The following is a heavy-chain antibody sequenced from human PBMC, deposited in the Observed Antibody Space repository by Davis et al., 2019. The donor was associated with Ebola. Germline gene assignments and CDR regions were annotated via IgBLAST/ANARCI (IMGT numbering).Heavy chain of an antibody. CDR1: GFTFSSYA. Sequence: GESLKISCAASGFTFSSYAMSWVRQAPGKGLEWVSAISGSGGSTYYADSVKGRFTISRDNSKNTLYLQMNSLRAEDTAVYYCAKGRYYGSGSYTPFDYWGQGTLVTVSS. CDR3: AKGRYYGSGSYTPFDY. D-gene: IGHD3-10*01. CDR2: ISGSGGST. V-gene: IGHV3-23*01. J-gene: IGHJ4*02.